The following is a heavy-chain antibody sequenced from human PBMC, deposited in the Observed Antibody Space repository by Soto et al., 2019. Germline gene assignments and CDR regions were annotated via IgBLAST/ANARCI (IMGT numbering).Heavy chain of an antibody. CDR3: ARVHWVMREMWFDP. CDR2: IYHSGRT. V-gene: IGHV4-30-2*01. Sequence: SETLSLTCAVSGGSISSGGYSWSWIRQPPGKGLEWIGHIYHSGRTYYNPSLKSRVTISVDTSKNQFSLKLSSVTAADTAVYYCARVHWVMREMWFDPWGQGTLVTVSS. J-gene: IGHJ5*02. D-gene: IGHD3-16*01. CDR1: GGSISSGGYS.